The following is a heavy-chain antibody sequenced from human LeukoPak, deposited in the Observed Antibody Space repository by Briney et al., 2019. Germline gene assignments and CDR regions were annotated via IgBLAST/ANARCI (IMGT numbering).Heavy chain of an antibody. V-gene: IGHV1-24*01. J-gene: IGHJ4*02. CDR3: ATSYYDSSGYYYYFDY. Sequence: ASVKVSCKVSGYTLTELSMHWVRQAPGKGLEWMGGFDPEDGETIYAQKFQGRVTMTEDTSTGTAYMELSSLRSEDTAVYYCATSYYDSSGYYYYFDYWGQGTLVTVSS. CDR2: FDPEDGET. D-gene: IGHD3-22*01. CDR1: GYTLTELS.